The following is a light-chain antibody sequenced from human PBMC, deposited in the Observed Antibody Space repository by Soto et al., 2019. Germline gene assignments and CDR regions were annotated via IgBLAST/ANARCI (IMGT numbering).Light chain of an antibody. CDR3: QQYGSSPIT. CDR2: GTS. Sequence: EVLLTQSPGTLSLSPGDTATLSCRASQSVTSSFLAWYQQKPGQAPRLLIYGTSSRATGIPDRFSGSGSGTDFTLTISRLEPEDFAVYYCQQYGSSPITFGQGTRLDIK. CDR1: QSVTSSF. J-gene: IGKJ5*01. V-gene: IGKV3-20*01.